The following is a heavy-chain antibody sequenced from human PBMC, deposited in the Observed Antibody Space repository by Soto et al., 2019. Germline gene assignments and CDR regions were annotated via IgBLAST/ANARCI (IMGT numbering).Heavy chain of an antibody. Sequence: GGSLRLSCAASGFTFSSSSMNWVRQAPGKGLEWLSYISGISSTTYISSSGSTINYADSVKGRFTISRDNAKNSLYLQMNSLRVEDTAVYYCARDTPPRYWGQGTLVTVAS. J-gene: IGHJ4*02. CDR2: ISSSGSTI. CDR1: GFTFSSSS. CDR3: ARDTPPRY. V-gene: IGHV3-48*01.